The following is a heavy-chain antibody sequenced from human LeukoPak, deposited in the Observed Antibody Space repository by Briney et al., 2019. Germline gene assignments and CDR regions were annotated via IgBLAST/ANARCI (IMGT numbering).Heavy chain of an antibody. CDR2: IVVGSGNT. D-gene: IGHD2-15*01. CDR3: TRAHPSLPYYFDY. J-gene: IGHJ4*02. CDR1: GFTFTSSA. Sequence: GTSVKVSCKASGFTFTSSAVQWVRQARGQRLEWIGWIVVGSGNTNYAQKFQERVTITRDMSTSTAYMELSSLRSEDTVVYYCTRAHPSLPYYFDYWGQGTLVTVSS. V-gene: IGHV1-58*01.